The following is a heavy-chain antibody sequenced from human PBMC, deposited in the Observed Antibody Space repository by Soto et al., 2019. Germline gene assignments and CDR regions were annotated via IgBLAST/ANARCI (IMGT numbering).Heavy chain of an antibody. CDR3: AKEYGSSTSCSTEYPKQ. CDR1: GFTFSGYS. CDR2: ISGSGGTS. V-gene: IGHV3-23*01. Sequence: GGSLRLSCAASGFTFSGYSMSWVRQAPGKGLEWVSAISGSGGTSYYADSVKGRFTISRDNSKKTVYLQMNSLRAEETDVYFCAKEYGSSTSCSTEYPKQWGQGTMVTVSS. D-gene: IGHD2-2*01. J-gene: IGHJ1*01.